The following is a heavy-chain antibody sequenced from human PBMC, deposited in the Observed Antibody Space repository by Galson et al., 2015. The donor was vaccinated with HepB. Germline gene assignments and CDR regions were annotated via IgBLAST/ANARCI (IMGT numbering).Heavy chain of an antibody. J-gene: IGHJ2*01. CDR1: GFTFSSYA. Sequence: SLRLSCAASGFTFSSYAMHWVRQAPGKGLEWVAVISYDGSNKYYADSVKGRFTISRDNSKNTLYLQMNSLRAEDTAVYYCARSPVVAATHSPYWYFDLWGRGTLVTVSS. CDR2: ISYDGSNK. CDR3: ARSPVVAATHSPYWYFDL. D-gene: IGHD2-15*01. V-gene: IGHV3-30*04.